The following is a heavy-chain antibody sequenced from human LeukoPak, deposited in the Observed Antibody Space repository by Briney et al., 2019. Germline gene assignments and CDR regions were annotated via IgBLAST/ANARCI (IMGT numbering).Heavy chain of an antibody. CDR2: I. CDR1: GFTFSNYG. Sequence: GGSLRLSCAASGFTFSNYGLSWVRQAPGKGLEWVSGIKGRFTISRDNSKNTLYLQMNSLRAEDTAVYYCAKGRWTLDYWGQGTLVTVSS. CDR3: AKGRWTLDY. D-gene: IGHD3/OR15-3a*01. V-gene: IGHV3-23*01. J-gene: IGHJ4*02.